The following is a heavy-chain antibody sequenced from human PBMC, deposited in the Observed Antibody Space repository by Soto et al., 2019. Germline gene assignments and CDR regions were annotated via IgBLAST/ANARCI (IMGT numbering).Heavy chain of an antibody. CDR1: GGTFSSYT. Sequence: ASVKVSCKASGGTFSSYTISWVRQAPGQGLEWMGRIIPILGIANYAQKFQGRVTITAGKSTSTAYMELSSLRSEDTAVYYCARDSRGYSYGSDAFDIWGQGTMVTVSS. CDR3: ARDSRGYSYGSDAFDI. CDR2: IIPILGIA. D-gene: IGHD5-18*01. V-gene: IGHV1-69*04. J-gene: IGHJ3*02.